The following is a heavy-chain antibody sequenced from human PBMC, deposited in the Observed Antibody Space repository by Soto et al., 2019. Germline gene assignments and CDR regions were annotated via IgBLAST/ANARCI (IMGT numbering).Heavy chain of an antibody. CDR1: GFTFSNAW. D-gene: IGHD4-17*01. J-gene: IGHJ4*02. CDR2: IKSKTDGGTT. V-gene: IGHV3-15*01. Sequence: GGSLRLSCAASGFTFSNAWMSWVRQAPGKGLEWVGRIKSKTDGGTTDYAAPVKGRFTISRDDSKNTLYLQMNSLKTEDTAVYYCTTGLIGDYGDTYWGQGTLVTVSS. CDR3: TTGLIGDYGDTY.